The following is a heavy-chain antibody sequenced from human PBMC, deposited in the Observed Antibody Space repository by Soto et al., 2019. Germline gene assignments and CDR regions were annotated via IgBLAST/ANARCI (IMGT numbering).Heavy chain of an antibody. V-gene: IGHV4-59*13. J-gene: IGHJ3*02. CDR1: GGSISGYY. D-gene: IGHD3-3*01. CDR2: IYYSGST. Sequence: LEILCLICTVSGGSISGYYWSWIRQHPGNGLEWIGYIYYSGSTNYNPSLKSRVTISVDTSKNQFSLKLSSVTAADTAVYYCAREDRRITIFGVVPRAFDIWGQGTMVTVS. CDR3: AREDRRITIFGVVPRAFDI.